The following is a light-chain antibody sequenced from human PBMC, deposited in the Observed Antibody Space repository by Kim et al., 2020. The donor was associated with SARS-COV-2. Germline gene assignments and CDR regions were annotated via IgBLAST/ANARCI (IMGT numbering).Light chain of an antibody. V-gene: IGKV3-11*01. CDR2: DAS. CDR3: QQRTYWPGT. J-gene: IGKJ1*01. CDR1: QSVNIY. Sequence: EVVLTQSPATLSLSPGERATLSCRASQSVNIYLAWYQQKPGQSPRLLIYDASKRASGIPARFSGSGSGTDFTLTISGLEREDFAVYYCQQRTYWPGTFGQGTKVDI.